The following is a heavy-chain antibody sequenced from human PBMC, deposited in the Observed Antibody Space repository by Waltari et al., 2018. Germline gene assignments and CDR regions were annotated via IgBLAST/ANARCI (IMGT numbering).Heavy chain of an antibody. CDR1: GFTFSSYR. D-gene: IGHD2-8*01. J-gene: IGHJ4*02. CDR2: ISSSSSYI. Sequence: EVQLVESGGGLVKPGGSLRLSCAASGFTFSSYRMNWVRKAPGTGLEWVSSISSSSSYIYYADSVKGRFTISRDNAKNSRYLQMNSRRAEDTAVYYCARDRGDCTNGVCTRGDYWGQGTLVTVSS. V-gene: IGHV3-21*01. CDR3: ARDRGDCTNGVCTRGDY.